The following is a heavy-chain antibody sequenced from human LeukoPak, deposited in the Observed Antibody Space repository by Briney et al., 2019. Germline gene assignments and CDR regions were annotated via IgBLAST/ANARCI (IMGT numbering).Heavy chain of an antibody. CDR3: AKFYDILTGYFDH. D-gene: IGHD3-9*01. Sequence: PGGSLRLSCAASGFTFTTYAMGWVRQSPGKGLEWVSSISGGGGGTYYAGFVKGRFTISRDNSKNTLYLQMNSLRAEDTAVYYCAKFYDILTGYFDHWGQGTLVTVSS. CDR2: ISGGGGGT. CDR1: GFTFTTYA. J-gene: IGHJ4*02. V-gene: IGHV3-23*01.